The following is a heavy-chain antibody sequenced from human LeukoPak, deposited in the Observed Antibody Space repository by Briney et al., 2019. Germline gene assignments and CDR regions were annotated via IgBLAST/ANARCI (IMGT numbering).Heavy chain of an antibody. CDR2: ISSSSSYI. J-gene: IGHJ4*02. V-gene: IGHV3-21*01. CDR1: GFTFSSYS. Sequence: GGSLRLSCAASGFTFSSYSMNWVRPAPGKGLEWVSSISSSSSYIYYADSVKGRFTISRDNAKNSLYLQMNSLRAEDTAVYYCARASWFGELLPDYWGQGTLVTVSS. CDR3: ARASWFGELLPDY. D-gene: IGHD3-10*01.